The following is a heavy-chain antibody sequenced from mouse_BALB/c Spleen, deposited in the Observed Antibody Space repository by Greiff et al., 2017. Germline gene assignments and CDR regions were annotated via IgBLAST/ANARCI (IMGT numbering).Heavy chain of an antibody. CDR2: IRSKSNNYAT. D-gene: IGHD3-1*01. J-gene: IGHJ2*01. CDR3: VRRGYDY. Sequence: EVQGVESGGGLVQPKGSLKLSCAASGFTFNTYAMNWVRQAPGKGLEWVARIRSKSNNYATYYADSVKDRFTISRDDSQSMLYLQMNNLKTEDTAMYYCVRRGYDYWGQGTTLTVSS. V-gene: IGHV10-1*02. CDR1: GFTFNTYA.